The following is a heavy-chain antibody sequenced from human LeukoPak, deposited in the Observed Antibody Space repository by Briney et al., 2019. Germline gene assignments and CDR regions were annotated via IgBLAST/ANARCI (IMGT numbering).Heavy chain of an antibody. CDR3: ARSRWIQLYYFDY. V-gene: IGHV1-2*02. D-gene: IGHD5-18*01. CDR1: GYTFTGYY. J-gene: IGHJ4*02. Sequence: GASVKVSCKASGYTFTGYYMHWVRQAPGQGLEWMGWINPNSGGTNYAQKFQGRVTMTRDTSISTAYMELSRLRSDDTAVYYCARSRWIQLYYFDYWGQGTLVTVSS. CDR2: INPNSGGT.